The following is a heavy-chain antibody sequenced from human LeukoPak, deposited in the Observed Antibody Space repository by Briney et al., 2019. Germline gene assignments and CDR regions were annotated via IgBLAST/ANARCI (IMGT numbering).Heavy chain of an antibody. D-gene: IGHD2-2*02. CDR2: VSGSGTST. CDR3: ARPDCSSTSCYTLEY. J-gene: IGHJ4*02. CDR1: GFTFINYG. Sequence: GSLRLSCAGSGFTFINYGMIWVRQAPGKGLEWVSSVSGSGTSTHYADSVKGRFTITRDNSKDTVDLQMNSLRAEDTAIYYCARPDCSSTSCYTLEYWGQGTLVTVSS. V-gene: IGHV3-23*01.